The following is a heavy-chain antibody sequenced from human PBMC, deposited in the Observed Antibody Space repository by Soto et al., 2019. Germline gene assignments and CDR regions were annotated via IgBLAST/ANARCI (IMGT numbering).Heavy chain of an antibody. V-gene: IGHV1-69*08. J-gene: IGHJ4*02. D-gene: IGHD6-19*01. CDR3: AGDYSGKYYFDY. Sequence: QVQLVQSGAEVKKPGSSVKVSCKASGGTFSSYTISWVRQAPGQGLEWMGRIIPILGIANYAQKFQGRVTSTADKSTSTSYMELSSLRSEDTAVYYCAGDYSGKYYFDYWGQGTLFTVSS. CDR1: GGTFSSYT. CDR2: IIPILGIA.